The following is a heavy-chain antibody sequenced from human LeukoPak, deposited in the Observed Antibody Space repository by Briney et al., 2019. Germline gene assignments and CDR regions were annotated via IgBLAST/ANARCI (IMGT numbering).Heavy chain of an antibody. J-gene: IGHJ6*04. CDR1: GFTFSSYS. CDR2: ASSSSSYI. D-gene: IGHD5-18*01. CDR3: ARALGLDTAMEMDV. Sequence: PGGSLRLSCAASGFTFSSYSMNWVRQAPGKGLEWVSSASSSSSYIYHADSVKGRFTISRDNAKNSLYLQMNSLRAEDTAVYYCARALGLDTAMEMDVWGKGATVTISS. V-gene: IGHV3-21*01.